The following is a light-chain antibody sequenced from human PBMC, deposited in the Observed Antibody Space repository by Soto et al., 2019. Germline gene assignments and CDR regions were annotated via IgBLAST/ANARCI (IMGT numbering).Light chain of an antibody. J-gene: IGKJ2*01. V-gene: IGKV3-20*01. CDR1: KSVTSNY. CDR2: RAS. CDR3: QQSGTSPYT. Sequence: EIVLTQSPGTLSLSPGERATLSCRASKSVTSNYLAWYQQKPGQAPRLLIYRASFRATGIPDRFSGSGSGTDFTLPISRLEPEDFAVYYCQQSGTSPYTFGQGTRLEIK.